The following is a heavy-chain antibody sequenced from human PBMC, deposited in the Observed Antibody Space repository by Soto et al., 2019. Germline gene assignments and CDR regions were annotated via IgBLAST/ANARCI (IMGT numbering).Heavy chain of an antibody. Sequence: QVQLVQSGAEVKKPGSSVKVSCKASGGTVSYYTISWVQQAPGQGLEWMGRIIPILGIANYAQKFQGIVTITADKSTSTVYMELSSLRSEDTAVYYCASNYGGNSYWGQGTLVTVSS. CDR3: ASNYGGNSY. J-gene: IGHJ4*02. D-gene: IGHD4-17*01. CDR2: IIPILGIA. V-gene: IGHV1-69*02. CDR1: GGTVSYYT.